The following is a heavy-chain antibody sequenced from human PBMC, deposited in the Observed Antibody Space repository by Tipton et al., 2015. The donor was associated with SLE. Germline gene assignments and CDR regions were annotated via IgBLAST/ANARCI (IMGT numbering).Heavy chain of an antibody. CDR2: IYHSGST. Sequence: TLSLTCAVSGYSISSGYYWGWFRQPPGKGLEWIGSIYHSGSTYYNPSLKSRVTISVDTSKNQFSLKLSSVTAADTAVYYCARHERYSSGWSDFDYWGQGTLVTVSS. CDR3: ARHERYSSGWSDFDY. CDR1: GYSISSGYY. D-gene: IGHD6-19*01. J-gene: IGHJ4*02. V-gene: IGHV4-38-2*01.